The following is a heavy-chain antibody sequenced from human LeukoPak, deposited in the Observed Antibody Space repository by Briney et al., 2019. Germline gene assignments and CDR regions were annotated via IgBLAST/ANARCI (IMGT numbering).Heavy chain of an antibody. CDR2: IWYDGSNK. CDR1: GFTFSSYA. V-gene: IGHV3-33*08. D-gene: IGHD3-22*01. Sequence: GGSLRLSCAASGFTFSSYAMSWVRQAPGKGLEWVAVIWYDGSNKYYADSVKGRFTISRDNSKNTLYLQMNSLRAEDTAMYYCARYSSGIDYWGQGTLVTVSS. J-gene: IGHJ4*02. CDR3: ARYSSGIDY.